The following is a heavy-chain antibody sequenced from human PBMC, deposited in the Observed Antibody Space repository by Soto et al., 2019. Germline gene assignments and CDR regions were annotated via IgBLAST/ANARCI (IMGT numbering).Heavy chain of an antibody. CDR1: GITSSSYS. CDR2: ISSSSSTI. V-gene: IGHV3-48*01. CDR3: ARHPERIAQIGWFDT. D-gene: IGHD6-13*01. Sequence: GSLRLSWAASGITSSSYSISWVRHAPGKLLERVSYISSSSSTIYYADSVKGRFTISRDNAKDSLYLQMNSLRAEDTAVYYCARHPERIAQIGWFDTWGQGT. J-gene: IGHJ5*02.